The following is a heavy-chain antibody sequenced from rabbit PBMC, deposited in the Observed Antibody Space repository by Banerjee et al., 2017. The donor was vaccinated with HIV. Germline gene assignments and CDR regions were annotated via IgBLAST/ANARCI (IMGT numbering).Heavy chain of an antibody. CDR1: GFSFSNKYV. Sequence: QEQLEESGGDLVKPEGSLTLTCTASGFSFSNKYVMCWVRQAPGKGLEWIACINTSSGNTVYATWAKGRFTISRTSSTTVALQMTSLTAADTATYFCARFPNSIHNTNLDLWGQGTLVTVS. CDR2: INTSSGNT. D-gene: IGHD8-1*01. CDR3: ARFPNSIHNTNLDL. V-gene: IGHV1S45*01. J-gene: IGHJ3*01.